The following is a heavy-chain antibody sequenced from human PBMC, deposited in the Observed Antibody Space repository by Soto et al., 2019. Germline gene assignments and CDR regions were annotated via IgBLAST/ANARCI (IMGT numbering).Heavy chain of an antibody. J-gene: IGHJ4*02. D-gene: IGHD6-13*01. CDR3: AKMEGAGYSSSWYSSPYFDY. V-gene: IGHV3-23*01. CDR2: ISGSGGST. CDR1: GFTFSSYA. Sequence: EVQLLESGGGLVQPGGSLRLSCAASGFTFSSYAMSWVRQAPGKGLEWVSAISGSGGSTYYADSVKGRFTISRDNSKKTLYLQMNSLRAEDTAVYYCAKMEGAGYSSSWYSSPYFDYWGQGTLVTVSS.